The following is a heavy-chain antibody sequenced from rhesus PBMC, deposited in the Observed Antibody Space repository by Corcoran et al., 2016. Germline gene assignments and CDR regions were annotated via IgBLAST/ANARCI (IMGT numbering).Heavy chain of an antibody. Sequence: EVQLVESGGGLAKPGGSLRLSCAASGFTFSSYWMNWVRQAPGKGVEWVSAINSVGRSTYYADSVQGRFTNSRDNTKNTLSLQMNSLRAEDTAVYYCAKSVRGYWIDYWGQGVLVTVSS. V-gene: IGHV3S25*01. CDR3: AKSVRGYWIDY. CDR1: GFTFSSYW. J-gene: IGHJ4*01. CDR2: INSVGRST. D-gene: IGHD5-42*01.